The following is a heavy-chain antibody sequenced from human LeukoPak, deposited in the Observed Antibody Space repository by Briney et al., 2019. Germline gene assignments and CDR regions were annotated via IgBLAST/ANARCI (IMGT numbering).Heavy chain of an antibody. J-gene: IGHJ4*02. D-gene: IGHD6-13*01. CDR1: GGSFSGYY. CDR2: INHSGST. Sequence: SETLSLTCAVYGGSFSGYYWSWIRQPPGKGLEWIGEINHSGSTNYNPSLKSRVTISVDTSKNQFSLKLSSVTAADTAVYYCARHGPSGSSWYYFDYWGQGTLVTVSS. CDR3: ARHGPSGSSWYYFDY. V-gene: IGHV4-34*01.